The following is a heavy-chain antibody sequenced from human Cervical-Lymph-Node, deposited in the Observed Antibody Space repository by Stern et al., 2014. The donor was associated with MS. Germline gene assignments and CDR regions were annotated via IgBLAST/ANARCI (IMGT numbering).Heavy chain of an antibody. D-gene: IGHD3-3*02. CDR2: IYWDDDK. CDR3: AHGTLDHYYYGMDV. Sequence: QVTLKESGPTLVKPTQTLTLTCTFSGFSLSTSGVGVGWIRQPPGQALEWLALIYWDDDKRYSPSLKSRLTITKDTSKNQVVLTMTNMDPVDTATYYCAHGTLDHYYYGMDVWGQGTTVTVSS. V-gene: IGHV2-5*02. J-gene: IGHJ6*02. CDR1: GFSLSTSGVG.